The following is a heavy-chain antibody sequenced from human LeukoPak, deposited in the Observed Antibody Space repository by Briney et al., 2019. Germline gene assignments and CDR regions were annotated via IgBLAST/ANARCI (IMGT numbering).Heavy chain of an antibody. CDR1: GFTFSNYG. Sequence: PGGSLRLSCAASGFTFSNYGMHWVRQAPGKGLEWVAVIWSGGTDKYYADSLKGRFTVSRDNSKNTLYLQMNSLRAEDTAVYYCGKRLTSWELEYWGQGTLVTVSS. V-gene: IGHV3-30*02. J-gene: IGHJ4*02. D-gene: IGHD1-26*01. CDR3: GKRLTSWELEY. CDR2: IWSGGTDK.